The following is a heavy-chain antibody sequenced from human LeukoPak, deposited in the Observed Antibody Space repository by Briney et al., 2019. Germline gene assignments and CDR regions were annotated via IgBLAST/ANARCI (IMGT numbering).Heavy chain of an antibody. V-gene: IGHV1-69*04. CDR3: ARVLGCEPPLMHWFDP. J-gene: IGHJ5*02. D-gene: IGHD3-3*02. Sequence: SVKVSCNASGGTFSSYAISWVRQAPGQGLEWMGRMIPILGIANYAQKFQGRVTLTADKSTSTAYMELSSLRSEDTAVYYCARVLGCEPPLMHWFDPSGQGTLVTVSS. CDR2: MIPILGIA. CDR1: GGTFSSYA.